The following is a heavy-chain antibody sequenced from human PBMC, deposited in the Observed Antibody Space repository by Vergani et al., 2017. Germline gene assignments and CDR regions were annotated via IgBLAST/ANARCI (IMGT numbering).Heavy chain of an antibody. CDR1: GGSISSYY. Sequence: QVQLQESGPGLVKPSETLSLTCTVSGGSISSYYWSWIRQPPGKGREWVGYIYYSGSTYYNPSLKRGVTISVDTSKNQFSLKLSYVTAADTAVYYCAKVLVVFVNWYFDLWGRGTLVTVSS. CDR2: IYYSGST. CDR3: AKVLVVFVNWYFDL. J-gene: IGHJ2*01. D-gene: IGHD2-21*01. V-gene: IGHV4-59*06.